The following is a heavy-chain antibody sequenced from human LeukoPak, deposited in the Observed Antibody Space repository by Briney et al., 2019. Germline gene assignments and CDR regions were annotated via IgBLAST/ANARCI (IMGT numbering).Heavy chain of an antibody. CDR2: ISSSSSYI. Sequence: PGGSLRLSCAASGFTFSSYSMNWVRQAPGKGLEWVSSISSSSSYIYYADSVKGRFTISRDNAKNSLYLQMNSLRAEDTAVYYCARDRVALGLGPIPLDYWGQGTLVTVSS. V-gene: IGHV3-21*01. CDR1: GFTFSSYS. CDR3: ARDRVALGLGPIPLDY. J-gene: IGHJ4*02. D-gene: IGHD6-19*01.